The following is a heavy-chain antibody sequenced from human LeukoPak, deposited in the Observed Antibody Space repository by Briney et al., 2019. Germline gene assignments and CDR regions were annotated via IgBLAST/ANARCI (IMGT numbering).Heavy chain of an antibody. CDR1: GGSISSYY. Sequence: NPSETLSLTCTVSGGSISSYYWSWIRQPPGKGLEWIGYIYNSGSTNYNPSLKSRVTTSVDTSKNQFSLKLSSVTAADTAVYYCARDLIAVHAFDIWGQGTMVTVSS. D-gene: IGHD2-15*01. CDR2: IYNSGST. CDR3: ARDLIAVHAFDI. J-gene: IGHJ3*02. V-gene: IGHV4-59*01.